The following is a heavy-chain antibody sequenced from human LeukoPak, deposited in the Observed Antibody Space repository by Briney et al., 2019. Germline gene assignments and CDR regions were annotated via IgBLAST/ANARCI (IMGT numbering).Heavy chain of an antibody. CDR1: GFTFSSYA. CDR2: ISGSGGST. J-gene: IGHJ5*02. D-gene: IGHD6-13*01. Sequence: PGESLRLSCAASGFTFSSYAMSWVRQAPGKGLEWVSAISGSGGSTYYADSVKGRFTISRDNSKNTLYLQMNSLRAEDTAVYYCAKAPYSSSWYWFDPWGQGTLVTVSS. CDR3: AKAPYSSSWYWFDP. V-gene: IGHV3-23*01.